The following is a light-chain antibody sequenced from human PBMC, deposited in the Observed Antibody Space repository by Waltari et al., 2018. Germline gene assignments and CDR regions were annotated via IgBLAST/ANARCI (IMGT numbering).Light chain of an antibody. CDR3: QQYYTTPWT. Sequence: DIVMTQSPGSLDVSLGERATINCKSSQNVLYSSNNKNYIAWYQQKSGQPPKLLIYWTSTRESGVPDRFRGSRSGTDFALTISSLQAEDVAVYYCQQYYTTPWTFGQGTKVEIK. J-gene: IGKJ1*01. CDR1: QNVLYSSNNKNY. V-gene: IGKV4-1*01. CDR2: WTS.